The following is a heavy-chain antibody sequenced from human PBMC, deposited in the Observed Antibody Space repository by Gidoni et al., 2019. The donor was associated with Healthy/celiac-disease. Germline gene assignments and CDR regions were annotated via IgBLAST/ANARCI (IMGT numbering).Heavy chain of an antibody. J-gene: IGHJ4*02. Sequence: QLQLQESGPGLVKPSETLSLTCTVSGGSISSSSYYWGWIRQPPGKGLEWIGSIYYSGSTYYNPSLKSRVTISVDTSKNQFSLKLSSVTAADTAVYYCARLHPAAHSSALSFDYWGQGTLVTVSS. D-gene: IGHD6-6*01. CDR3: ARLHPAAHSSALSFDY. CDR2: IYYSGST. CDR1: GGSISSSSYY. V-gene: IGHV4-39*01.